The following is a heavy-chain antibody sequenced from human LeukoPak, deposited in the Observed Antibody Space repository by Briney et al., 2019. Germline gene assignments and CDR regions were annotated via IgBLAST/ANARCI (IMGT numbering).Heavy chain of an antibody. CDR2: IEGDGTDT. V-gene: IGHV3-74*01. D-gene: IGHD1-7*01. CDR1: GFTFSTYW. CDR3: ARDRTNWNYGGDNWFDP. J-gene: IGHJ5*01. Sequence: GGSLRLSCVASGFTFSTYWMHWVRQAPGKGLVWVSRIEGDGTDTSYADSVKGRFTISRDNSKNTLYLQMNSLRAEDTAVYYCARDRTNWNYGGDNWFDPWGQGTLVTVSS.